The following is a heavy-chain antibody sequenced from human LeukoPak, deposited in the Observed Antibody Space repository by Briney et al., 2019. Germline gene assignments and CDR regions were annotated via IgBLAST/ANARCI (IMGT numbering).Heavy chain of an antibody. CDR1: GFTFDDYA. J-gene: IGHJ4*02. CDR2: INWNSGRI. Sequence: GRSLRLSCEASGFTFDDYAMHWVRQAPGKGLEWVAYINWNSGRIAYADSVKGRFTISRDNSKNTLYLQMNSLRAEDTAVYYCAKRAIVAAVKYFDYWGQGTLVTVSS. CDR3: AKRAIVAAVKYFDY. V-gene: IGHV3-9*01. D-gene: IGHD6-13*01.